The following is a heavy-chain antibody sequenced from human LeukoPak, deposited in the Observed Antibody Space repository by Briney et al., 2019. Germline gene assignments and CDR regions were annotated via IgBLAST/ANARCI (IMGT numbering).Heavy chain of an antibody. J-gene: IGHJ4*02. V-gene: IGHV3-7*01. CDR3: ARGSVVAPNFDF. Sequence: GGSPRLSCEASGFTLSSYWMSWVRQAPGKGLEWVAYINQDGSDKDYVDSVRGRFTISRDNAKNSLYLQMNSLRAEDTAVYYCARGSVVAPNFDFRGQGTLVTVSS. CDR2: INQDGSDK. D-gene: IGHD2-15*01. CDR1: GFTLSSYW.